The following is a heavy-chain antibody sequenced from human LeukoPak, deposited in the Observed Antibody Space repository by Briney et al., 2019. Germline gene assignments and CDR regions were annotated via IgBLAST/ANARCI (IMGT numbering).Heavy chain of an antibody. CDR2: IDWDDDE. D-gene: IGHD1-7*01. J-gene: IGHJ3*02. CDR3: ARTTPYGNYVAFNI. CDR1: GFSPSTRGMR. V-gene: IGHV2-70*04. Sequence: SGPALVKPTQTLTLTCTFSGFSPSTRGMRVSGIRQPPGKALEWLARIDWDDDEHYSTSLKTRLTISKDTSKNQVVLTMTNMDPADTATYSCARTTPYGNYVAFNIWGQGTMVTVSS.